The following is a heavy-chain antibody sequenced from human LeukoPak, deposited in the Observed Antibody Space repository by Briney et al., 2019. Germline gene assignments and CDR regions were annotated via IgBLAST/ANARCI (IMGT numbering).Heavy chain of an antibody. J-gene: IGHJ4*02. CDR1: GYTFTNYW. Sequence: GESLKISCKGSGYTFTNYWIGWVRQMPGKGLEWMGIIYSGGSDTRYSPSFQGQVTISADRSVNTVCLQWDSLKASDTATYYCARREASANFDYWGQGTRVTVSS. V-gene: IGHV5-51*01. D-gene: IGHD2-15*01. CDR3: ARREASANFDY. CDR2: IYSGGSDT.